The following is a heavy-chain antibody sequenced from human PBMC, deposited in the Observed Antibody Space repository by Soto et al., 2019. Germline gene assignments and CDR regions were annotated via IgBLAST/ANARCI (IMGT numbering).Heavy chain of an antibody. J-gene: IGHJ6*04. Sequence: ASVKVSCKASGYSFTGYYVHWVRQAPGQGLEWMGWINPNSGDTNYAQNFQGRVTMTRDTSVSTAYMELTRLTSDDTAVYFCARENMPYTSTWTSYSYYYGLDVWGKGTTVTVSS. D-gene: IGHD2-2*01. CDR1: GYSFTGYY. CDR2: INPNSGDT. CDR3: ARENMPYTSTWTSYSYYYGLDV. V-gene: IGHV1-2*02.